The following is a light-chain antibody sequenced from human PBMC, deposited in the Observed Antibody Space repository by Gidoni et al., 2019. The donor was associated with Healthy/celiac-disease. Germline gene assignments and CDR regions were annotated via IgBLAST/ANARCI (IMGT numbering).Light chain of an antibody. CDR1: QSVSSSY. J-gene: IGKJ4*01. CDR2: GAS. Sequence: EILFTLSPGTLSLSPGERAPLSCRASQSVSSSYLAWYQQKPGQAPRLLIYGASSRATCIPDRFSGSGSGTDFTLTISRLEPEDSAVYYCQQYGSSPLTFGGGTKVEIK. V-gene: IGKV3-20*01. CDR3: QQYGSSPLT.